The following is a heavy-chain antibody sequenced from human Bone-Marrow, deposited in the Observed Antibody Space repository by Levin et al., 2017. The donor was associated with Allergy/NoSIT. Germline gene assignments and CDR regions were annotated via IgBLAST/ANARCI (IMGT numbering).Heavy chain of an antibody. J-gene: IGHJ6*03. Sequence: GESLKISCAASGFTLGDYEMNWVRQAPGKGLEWLSYIISSGNTINYADSVKGRFTVSRDNAKNSLYLQMNSLRAEDTAVYYCGRVRVAPAGIYSYYMDVWGKGTTVSVSS. CDR3: GRVRVAPAGIYSYYMDV. V-gene: IGHV3-48*03. D-gene: IGHD6-13*01. CDR2: IISSGNTI. CDR1: GFTLGDYE.